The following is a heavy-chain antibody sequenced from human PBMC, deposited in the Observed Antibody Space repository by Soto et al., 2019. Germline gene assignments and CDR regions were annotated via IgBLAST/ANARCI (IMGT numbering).Heavy chain of an antibody. J-gene: IGHJ6*02. CDR2: ISAYNGNT. CDR1: GYTFTNFR. V-gene: IGHV1-18*01. CDR3: VREREGAMDV. Sequence: QVQLVQSGAEVKKPGASVRVSCKTSGYTFTNFRISWVRQAPGQGLEWMGWISAYNGNTNYAQKLQGKVTMTTDTPTSTAYMELRSLSSDDTTVYYCVREREGAMDVWGQGTTVTVSS.